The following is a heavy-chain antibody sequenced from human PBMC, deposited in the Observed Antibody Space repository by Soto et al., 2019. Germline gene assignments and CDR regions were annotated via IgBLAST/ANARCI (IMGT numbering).Heavy chain of an antibody. Sequence: PGGSLRLSCAASGFTFGNYAMSWVRQAPGKGLEWVSSISCNGDRTYYADSVKLRFTVSIDNSKDTLYLQMNSLRVEDTAVYYCARVKCSNGCWANWFYXWGQGHTVPVSX. J-gene: IGHJ5*02. CDR2: ISCNGDRT. CDR3: ARVKCSNGCWANWFYX. V-gene: IGHV3-23*01. CDR1: GFTFGNYA. D-gene: IGHD2-2*01.